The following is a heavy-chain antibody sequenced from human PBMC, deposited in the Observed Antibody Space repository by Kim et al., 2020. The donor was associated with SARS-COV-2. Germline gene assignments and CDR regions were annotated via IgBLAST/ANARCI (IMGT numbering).Heavy chain of an antibody. D-gene: IGHD6-19*01. Sequence: ASVKVYCKASGYTFTSYAMNWVRQAPGQGLEWMGWINTNTGNPTYAQGFTGRFVFSLDTSVSTAYLQISSLKAEDTAVYYCARDLTYSSGWYEEAHYYGMDVWGQGTTVTVSS. CDR1: GYTFTSYA. V-gene: IGHV7-4-1*02. J-gene: IGHJ6*02. CDR3: ARDLTYSSGWYEEAHYYGMDV. CDR2: INTNTGNP.